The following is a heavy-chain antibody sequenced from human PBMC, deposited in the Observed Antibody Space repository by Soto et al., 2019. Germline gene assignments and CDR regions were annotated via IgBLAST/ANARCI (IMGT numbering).Heavy chain of an antibody. CDR1: GGTVASSHW. Sequence: PSETLSLTCGVSGGTVASSHWWSWVRQSPGRGLEWIGNDYHTGDTNFNPSLQSRVTFSVDKSNNQFSLRLTSVTAADTAVYFCAREIVTAGGNNYFDPWGPGTLVTVSS. J-gene: IGHJ5*02. D-gene: IGHD2-21*02. CDR2: DYHTGDT. V-gene: IGHV4-4*02. CDR3: AREIVTAGGNNYFDP.